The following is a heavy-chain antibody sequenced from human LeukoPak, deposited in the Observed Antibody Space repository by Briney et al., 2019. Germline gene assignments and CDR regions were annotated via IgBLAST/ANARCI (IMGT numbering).Heavy chain of an antibody. J-gene: IGHJ4*02. CDR1: GFTFSGYA. D-gene: IGHD1-1*01. Sequence: GGSLRLSCSASGFTFSGYAMLWVRQAPGKGLECVSAISNNGGSTYYADSVKGRFTVSRDNSKNALHLQMSSLRAEDTAVYYCAMNWNCDYWGQGTLVTVSS. CDR3: AMNWNCDY. CDR2: ISNNGGST. V-gene: IGHV3-64D*09.